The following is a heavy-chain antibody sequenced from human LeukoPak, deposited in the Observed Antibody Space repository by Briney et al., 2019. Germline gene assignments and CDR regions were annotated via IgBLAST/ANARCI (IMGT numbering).Heavy chain of an antibody. CDR1: GFTFSSYW. V-gene: IGHV3-7*01. D-gene: IGHD6-6*01. CDR2: IKQDGSEK. CDR3: ARERSIAARAADY. Sequence: GGSLRLSRAASGFTFSSYWMSWVRQAPGKGLEWVANIKQDGSEKYYVDSVKGRFTISRDNAKNSLYLQMNSLRAEDTAVYYCARERSIAARAADYWGQGTLVTVSS. J-gene: IGHJ4*02.